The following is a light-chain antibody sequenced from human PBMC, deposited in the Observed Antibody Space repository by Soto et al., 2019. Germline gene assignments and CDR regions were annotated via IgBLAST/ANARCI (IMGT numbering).Light chain of an antibody. V-gene: IGLV1-44*01. CDR3: AAWDDSLNGWV. Sequence: QSVLTQPPSASGTPGQRVTISCSGSSSNIGSNTVSWYQQLPGTAPKLLIYTNNQRPSGVPDRFSGSKSDTSASLAISGLQSEDEADYYCAAWDDSLNGWVFGGGTKVTVL. J-gene: IGLJ3*02. CDR2: TNN. CDR1: SSNIGSNT.